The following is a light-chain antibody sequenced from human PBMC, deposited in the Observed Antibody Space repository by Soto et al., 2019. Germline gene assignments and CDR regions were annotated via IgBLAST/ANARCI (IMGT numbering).Light chain of an antibody. CDR3: QQFATSPLT. V-gene: IGKV3-20*01. J-gene: IGKJ4*01. CDR1: QSLSSSY. Sequence: ENVLTQSPGTLSLSPGERATLSCRASQSLSSSYLAWYQQKPGQAPRLLIYGASSRATGIPDRFSGSGSGTDFTLTISRLEPEDFAVCYCQQFATSPLTFGGGTKVEIK. CDR2: GAS.